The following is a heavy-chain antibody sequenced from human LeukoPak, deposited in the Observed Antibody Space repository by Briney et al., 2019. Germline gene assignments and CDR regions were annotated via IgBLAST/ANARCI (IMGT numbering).Heavy chain of an antibody. CDR2: ISSSSSYI. CDR3: AREYYGSGSGFDY. J-gene: IGHJ4*02. D-gene: IGHD3-10*01. Sequence: GGSLRLSCAASGFTFSSYGMHWVRHAPGKGLEWVSSISSSSSYIYYADSVKGRFTISRDNAKNSLYLQMNSLRAEDTAVYYCAREYYGSGSGFDYWGQGTLVTVSS. CDR1: GFTFSSYG. V-gene: IGHV3-21*01.